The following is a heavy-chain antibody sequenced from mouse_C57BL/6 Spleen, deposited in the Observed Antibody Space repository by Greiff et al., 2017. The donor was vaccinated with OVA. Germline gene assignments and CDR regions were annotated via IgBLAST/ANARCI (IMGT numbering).Heavy chain of an antibody. V-gene: IGHV2-2*01. CDR1: GFSLTSYG. Sequence: VQLQQSGPGLVQPSPSLSITCTVSGFSLTSYGVHWVRQSPGKGLEWLGVIWRGGSTAYTAAFIPRLSISKNNSKSKVFCKMNSLQAEDTAIDYCAGGGGSSYFDYWGQGTTLTVSS. CDR2: IWRGGST. J-gene: IGHJ2*01. D-gene: IGHD1-1*01. CDR3: AGGGGSSYFDY.